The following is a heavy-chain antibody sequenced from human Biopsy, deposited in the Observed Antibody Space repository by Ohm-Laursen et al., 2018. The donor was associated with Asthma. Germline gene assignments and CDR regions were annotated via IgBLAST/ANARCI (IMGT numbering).Heavy chain of an antibody. CDR1: GFTFSNYG. D-gene: IGHD1-26*01. J-gene: IGHJ4*02. Sequence: SLRLSCAASGFTFSNYGMHWVRQAPGKGLEWVAVISFDGSNKDFADSVKGRFTISRDNSKNTMYLEMNSLRAEDTAVYYCPKDVSPGWEVRRGPDYWGQGTLVTVSA. CDR3: PKDVSPGWEVRRGPDY. V-gene: IGHV3-30*18. CDR2: ISFDGSNK.